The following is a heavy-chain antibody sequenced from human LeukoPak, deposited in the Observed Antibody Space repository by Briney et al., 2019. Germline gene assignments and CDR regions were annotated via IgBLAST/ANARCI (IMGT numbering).Heavy chain of an antibody. D-gene: IGHD4-17*01. J-gene: IGHJ5*02. V-gene: IGHV1-18*04. Sequence: ASVTLSCTASGYTFTSNGISWVRHAPGQGLGWMRWISAYNGNTNYAQKLQGRVTMTTDTSTSTAYMELESLTSDDTAVYYCARLTAVTTSRWFDPWGQGTLVTVSS. CDR1: GYTFTSNG. CDR2: ISAYNGNT. CDR3: ARLTAVTTSRWFDP.